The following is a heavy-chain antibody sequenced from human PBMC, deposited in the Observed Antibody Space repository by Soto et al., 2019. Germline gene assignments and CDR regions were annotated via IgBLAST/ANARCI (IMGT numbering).Heavy chain of an antibody. CDR2: ISSSGSTI. V-gene: IGHV3-48*03. CDR1: GFTFSSYE. J-gene: IGHJ6*02. D-gene: IGHD3-16*02. Sequence: QTGGSLRLSCAASGFTFSSYEMNWVRQAPGKGLEWVSYISSSGSTIYYADSVKGRFTISRDNAKNSLYLQMNSLRAEDTAVYYCARASSFERGFFRLSYYYGMDVWGQGTTVTVSS. CDR3: ARASSFERGFFRLSYYYGMDV.